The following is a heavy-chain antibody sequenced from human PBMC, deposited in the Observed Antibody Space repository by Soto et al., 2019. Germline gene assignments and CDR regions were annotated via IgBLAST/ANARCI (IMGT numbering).Heavy chain of an antibody. J-gene: IGHJ3*02. CDR3: ARDRKYYYAEYAFDI. D-gene: IGHD3-10*01. CDR2: SRDKAQGYST. CDR1: GFTLSDHY. Sequence: PGGSLRLSCAGSGFTLSDHYIDWVRQAPGKGLEWVGRSRDKAQGYSTAYAASVKGRFTTSRDESKNSVYLQMNSLKTEDTAVYYCARDRKYYYAEYAFDIWGQGTMVTVSS. V-gene: IGHV3-72*01.